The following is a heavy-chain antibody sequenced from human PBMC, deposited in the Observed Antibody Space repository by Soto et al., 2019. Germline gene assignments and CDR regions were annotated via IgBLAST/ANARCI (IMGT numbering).Heavy chain of an antibody. Sequence: GGSLRLSCAASGFTVSSNYMSWVRQAPGKGLEWVSVIYSGGSTYYADSVKGRFTISRDNSKNTLYLQMNSLRAEDTAVYYCARDPPDGFNGYFDYWGQGTLVTVSS. V-gene: IGHV3-66*01. J-gene: IGHJ4*02. CDR2: IYSGGST. D-gene: IGHD2-2*03. CDR3: ARDPPDGFNGYFDY. CDR1: GFTVSSNY.